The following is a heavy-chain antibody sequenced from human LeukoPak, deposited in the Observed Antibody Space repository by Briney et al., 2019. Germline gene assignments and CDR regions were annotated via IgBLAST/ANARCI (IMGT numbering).Heavy chain of an antibody. CDR1: GGSFSGYY. CDR2: INPSGRI. Sequence: SETLPLTCAVYGGSFSGYYWTWIRQAPGKGLEWIGEINPSGRISYNPSLKSRLTISVDASKNQFSLHLRSLTAADTAVYYCARGRQEVSMIVVVMTAVSYYLDVWGKGTTVTVS. CDR3: ARGRQEVSMIVVVMTAVSYYLDV. V-gene: IGHV4-34*01. J-gene: IGHJ6*03. D-gene: IGHD3-22*01.